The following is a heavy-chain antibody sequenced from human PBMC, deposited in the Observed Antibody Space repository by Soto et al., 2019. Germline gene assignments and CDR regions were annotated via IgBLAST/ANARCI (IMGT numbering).Heavy chain of an antibody. Sequence: GGSLRLSCAASGFTFSSYGMHWVRQAPGKGLEWVAAISGSGAKTYYADSVKGRFTISRDNSKNTLYLQMNSLRAEDTAVYYCLKDPFLMVYAQSDYRGQGTLVTGSS. J-gene: IGHJ4*02. CDR3: LKDPFLMVYAQSDY. CDR2: ISGSGAKT. D-gene: IGHD2-8*01. CDR1: GFTFSSYG. V-gene: IGHV3-23*01.